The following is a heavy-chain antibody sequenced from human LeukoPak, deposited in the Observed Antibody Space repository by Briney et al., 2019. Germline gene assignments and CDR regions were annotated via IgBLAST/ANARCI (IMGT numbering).Heavy chain of an antibody. V-gene: IGHV4-38-2*02. Sequence: SETLSLSCTVSGYSISRGYYWCWIRQPPGKGLEWIGSIFHSGSTYYNPSLKSRVTISVDTSKNQFSLKLSSVPAADTAVYYCAREQGEGITMVRGVINSYFDYWGQGTLVTVSS. D-gene: IGHD3-10*01. CDR1: GYSISRGYY. CDR3: AREQGEGITMVRGVINSYFDY. CDR2: IFHSGST. J-gene: IGHJ4*02.